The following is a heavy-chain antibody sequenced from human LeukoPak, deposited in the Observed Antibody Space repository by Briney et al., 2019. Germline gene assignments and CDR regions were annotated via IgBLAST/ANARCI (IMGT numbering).Heavy chain of an antibody. Sequence: QSGGSLRLSCAASGFTFSSYGMHWVRQAPGKGLEWVAVISYDGSNKYYADSVKGRFTVSRDNSANTLSLQMNSLTVADTAIYYCVREDFAYVSETYRYWFDPWGQGTLVTVSS. CDR1: GFTFSSYG. CDR2: ISYDGSNK. J-gene: IGHJ5*02. CDR3: VREDFAYVSETYRYWFDP. D-gene: IGHD3-16*02. V-gene: IGHV3-30*03.